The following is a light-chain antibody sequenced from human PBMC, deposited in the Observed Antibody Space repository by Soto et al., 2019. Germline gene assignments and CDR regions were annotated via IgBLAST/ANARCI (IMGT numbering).Light chain of an antibody. CDR3: QQYDQWWT. J-gene: IGKJ1*01. CDR2: GAT. CDR1: QSVSIL. Sequence: IVLTQSPATLSVSPGERATLSWRASQSVSILLAWYQPKPGQAPRLRIHGATTRATGIPARFSGSGSGTEFSLTINSLQSEDSGVYFCQQYDQWWTFGQGTKVDIK. V-gene: IGKV3-15*01.